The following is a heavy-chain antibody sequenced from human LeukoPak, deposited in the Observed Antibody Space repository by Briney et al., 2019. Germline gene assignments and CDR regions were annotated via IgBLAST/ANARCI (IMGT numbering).Heavy chain of an antibody. J-gene: IGHJ5*01. V-gene: IGHV3-23*01. CDR3: AKGVYQTTPLGCFDS. D-gene: IGHD1-14*01. CDR2: ISGSVLST. CDR1: GFTFTTYA. Sequence: GGSLRLSCAASGFTFTTYAINWVRQSPGKGLEWVSGISGSVLSTYYADSVKGRFTISRDNSRNTVSLQMNSLRVEDTAVYFCAKGVYQTTPLGCFDSWGQGSLVTVSS.